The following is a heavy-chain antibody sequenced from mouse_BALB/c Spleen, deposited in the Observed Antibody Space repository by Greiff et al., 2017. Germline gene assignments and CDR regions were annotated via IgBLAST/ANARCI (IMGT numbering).Heavy chain of an antibody. CDR3: ARDGYDEGNWYFDV. CDR1: GYTFTDYN. CDR2: IYPYNGGT. Sequence: VQLQQSGPELVKPGASVKISCKASGYTFTDYNMHWVKQSHGKSLEWIGYIYPYNGGTGYNQKFKSKATLTVDNSSSTAYMELRSLTSEDSAVYYCARDGYDEGNWYFDVWGAGTTVTVSS. J-gene: IGHJ1*01. D-gene: IGHD2-2*01. V-gene: IGHV1S29*02.